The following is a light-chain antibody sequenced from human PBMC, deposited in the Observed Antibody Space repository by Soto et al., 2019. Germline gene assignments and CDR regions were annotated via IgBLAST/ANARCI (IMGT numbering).Light chain of an antibody. CDR1: QSISSK. CDR3: QHYNDWRWT. Sequence: EIVMTQSPATLSVSPGEGATLSCRASQSISSKLAWYQQKPGQAPRLLIYAASTRATGAPARFSGSGSGTEFTLTISSLQSEDIAVYYCQHYNDWRWTFGQGTKVEIK. V-gene: IGKV3-15*01. J-gene: IGKJ1*01. CDR2: AAS.